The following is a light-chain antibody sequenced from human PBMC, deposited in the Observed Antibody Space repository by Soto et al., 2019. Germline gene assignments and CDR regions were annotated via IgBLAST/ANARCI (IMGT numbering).Light chain of an antibody. CDR2: DAS. J-gene: IGKJ1*01. CDR3: QQRSNWPG. Sequence: EIVLTQSPATLSLSPGERATLSCRASQSVSSYLAWYQQKPGQAPRLLIYDASNRATGIPARFSGSGSGTDFTLTISSLEPEDFAFYYCQQRSNWPGFGQGTKVEIK. CDR1: QSVSSY. V-gene: IGKV3-11*01.